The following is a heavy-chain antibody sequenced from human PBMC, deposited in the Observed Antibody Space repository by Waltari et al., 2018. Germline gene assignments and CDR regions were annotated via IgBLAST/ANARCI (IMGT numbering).Heavy chain of an antibody. CDR3: AREVDY. J-gene: IGHJ4*02. V-gene: IGHV3-48*01. CDR1: GFTFSSYS. CDR2: ISRSSSTI. Sequence: EVQLVESGGGLVQPGGSLSPSCAASGFTFSSYSMNGVRQAPGKGLECLSYISRSSSTIYYPDSVKGRFTISRDNGKNSLYLHMNSLRAEDTAVYYCAREVDYWGQGTLVTVSS.